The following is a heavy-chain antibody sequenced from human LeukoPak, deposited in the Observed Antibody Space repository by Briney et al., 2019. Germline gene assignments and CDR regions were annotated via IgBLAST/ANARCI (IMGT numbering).Heavy chain of an antibody. J-gene: IGHJ4*02. CDR3: ARGMGTTTFADFDY. CDR2: INPSGGGT. CDR1: GYTFTDYY. V-gene: IGHV1-2*02. D-gene: IGHD1/OR15-1a*01. Sequence: ASVRVSCKASGYTFTDYYIHWVRQAPGKGVEWMGWINPSGGGTKYAQKFQGRVTMTRDTSISTAYMELRSLRADDTAVYYCARGMGTTTFADFDYWGQGTLVTVSS.